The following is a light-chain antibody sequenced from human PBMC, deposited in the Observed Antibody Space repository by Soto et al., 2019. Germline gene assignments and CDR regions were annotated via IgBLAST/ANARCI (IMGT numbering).Light chain of an antibody. CDR1: SSNIGSNS. V-gene: IGLV1-44*01. CDR3: AAWDDSLNGREV. CDR2: SNN. Sequence: QAVVTQPPSASGTPGQRVTISCSGSSSNIGSNSVNWYQQLPGAAPKLLIYSNNQRPSGVPDRFSGSKSGTSASLAISGLHSEDEADYYCAAWDDSLNGREVFGTGTKLTVL. J-gene: IGLJ1*01.